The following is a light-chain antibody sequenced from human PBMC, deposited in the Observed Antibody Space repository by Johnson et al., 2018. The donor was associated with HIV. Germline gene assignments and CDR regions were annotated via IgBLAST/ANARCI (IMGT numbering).Light chain of an antibody. J-gene: IGLJ1*01. CDR2: ENN. CDR1: TSSIGNNY. Sequence: QSVLTQPPSVSAAPGQKVTISCSGSTSSIGNNYVSWYQHLPGTAPKLLIYENNKRPSGIPARFSGSKSGTSATLGITGLQTWDEADYYCGTWVGSLSACVFGTGTKVTFL. V-gene: IGLV1-51*02. CDR3: GTWVGSLSACV.